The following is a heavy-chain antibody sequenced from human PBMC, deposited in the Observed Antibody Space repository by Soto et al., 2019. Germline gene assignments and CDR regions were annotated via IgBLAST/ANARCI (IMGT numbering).Heavy chain of an antibody. CDR1: GYTFTSYD. CDR2: MNPNSGNT. V-gene: IGHV1-8*01. CDR3: ARPIQNPPPYCSGGSCYSGHYYYYYYMDV. J-gene: IGHJ6*03. D-gene: IGHD2-15*01. Sequence: ASVKVSCKASGYTFTSYDINWVRQTTGQGLEWMGWMNPNSGNTGYAQKFQGRVTMTRNTSISTAYMELSSLRSEDTAVYYCARPIQNPPPYCSGGSCYSGHYYYYYYMDVWGKGTTVTVSS.